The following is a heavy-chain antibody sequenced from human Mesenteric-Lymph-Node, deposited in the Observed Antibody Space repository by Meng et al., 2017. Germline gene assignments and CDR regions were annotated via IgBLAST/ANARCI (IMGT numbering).Heavy chain of an antibody. D-gene: IGHD1-26*01. CDR1: GFTFSSYA. CDR2: ISGSGGST. CDR3: AKESGSYRYFQH. Sequence: GESLKISCAASGFTFSSYAMSWVRQAPGKGLEWVSAISGSGGSTYYADSVKGRFTISRDNSKNTLYLQMNSLRAEDTAVYYCAKESGSYRYFQHWGQGTLVTVSS. J-gene: IGHJ1*01. V-gene: IGHV3-23*01.